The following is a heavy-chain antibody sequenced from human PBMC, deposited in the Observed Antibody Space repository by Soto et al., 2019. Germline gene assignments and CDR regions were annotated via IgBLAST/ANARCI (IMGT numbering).Heavy chain of an antibody. J-gene: IGHJ4*02. V-gene: IGHV5-51*01. CDR3: ARQGNGAEGFDF. CDR2: IYPGDSDT. Sequence: GESLKISCKGSGYSLSSHWIGWVRQMPGKGLDWMGIIYPGDSDTRYSPSFLGQVNISADKSINTAYLQWSSLKASDTAMYYCARQGNGAEGFDFWGQGALVTVSS. D-gene: IGHD4-17*01. CDR1: GYSLSSHW.